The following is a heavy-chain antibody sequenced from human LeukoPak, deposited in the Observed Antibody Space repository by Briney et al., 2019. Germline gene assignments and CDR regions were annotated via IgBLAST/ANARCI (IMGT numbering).Heavy chain of an antibody. Sequence: SETLSLTCTVSGVSISSSNWWSWVRQPPGKGLEWIGEIYHSGSTNYNPSLKSRVTISVDKSKNQFSLKLSSVTAADTAVYYCVLADYYYSSGYYPYYYYGMDVWGQGTTVTVSS. V-gene: IGHV4-4*02. D-gene: IGHD3-22*01. CDR3: VLADYYYSSGYYPYYYYGMDV. J-gene: IGHJ6*02. CDR2: IYHSGST. CDR1: GVSISSSNW.